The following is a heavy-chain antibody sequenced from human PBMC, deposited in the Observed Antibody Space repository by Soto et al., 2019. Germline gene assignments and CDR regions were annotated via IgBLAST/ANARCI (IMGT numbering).Heavy chain of an antibody. CDR1: GGTFSSYA. CDR2: IIPIFGTA. V-gene: IGHV1-69*01. D-gene: IGHD3-9*01. CDR3: AGDPHQDPPADWYFDY. Sequence: QVQLVQSGAEVKKPGSSVKVSCKASGGTFSSYAISWVRQAPGQGLEWMGGIIPIFGTANYAQKFQGRVTITADESTSTAYMELSSLRSEDTAVYYCAGDPHQDPPADWYFDYWGQGTLVTVSS. J-gene: IGHJ4*02.